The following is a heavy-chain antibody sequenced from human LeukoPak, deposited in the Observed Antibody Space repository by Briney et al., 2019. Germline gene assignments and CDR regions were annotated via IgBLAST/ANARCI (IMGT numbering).Heavy chain of an antibody. V-gene: IGHV3-23*01. J-gene: IGHJ3*02. CDR3: ARDPNYCSSTNCYIWHAFDI. CDR1: GFTFSYYG. D-gene: IGHD2-2*02. CDR2: ISVSGGST. Sequence: QPGGSLRLSCAASGFTFSYYGMNWVRQAPGKGLEWVSGISVSGGSTYYADSVKGRFTISRDNSKNTLFLQINSLRADDTAVYYCARDPNYCSSTNCYIWHAFDIWGQGTMVTVSS.